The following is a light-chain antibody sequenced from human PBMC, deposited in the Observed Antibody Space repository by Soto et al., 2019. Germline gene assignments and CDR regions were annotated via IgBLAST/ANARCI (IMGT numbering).Light chain of an antibody. CDR1: QSVSSY. CDR3: QQRSNWPVT. V-gene: IGKV3-11*01. J-gene: IGKJ1*01. CDR2: DAS. Sequence: EIVLTQSPATLSLSPGEGATLSCRASQSVSSYLAWYQQKPCQAPRLLIYDASNRATGIPARFSGSGSGTDFTLIISSLEPEEFEVYYCQQRSNWPVTFGLGTKVEV.